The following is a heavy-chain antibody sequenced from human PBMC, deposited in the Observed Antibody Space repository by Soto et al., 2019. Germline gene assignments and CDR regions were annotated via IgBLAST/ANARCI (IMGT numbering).Heavy chain of an antibody. Sequence: SETLSLTCTVSGGSISSYYWSWIRQPPGKGLEWIGYIYYSGSTNYNPSLKSRVTISVDTSKNQFSLKLSSVTAADTAVYYCARATGYSSGWTEILGWFDPWGQGTLVTVSS. CDR3: ARATGYSSGWTEILGWFDP. CDR2: IYYSGST. J-gene: IGHJ5*02. CDR1: GGSISSYY. V-gene: IGHV4-59*01. D-gene: IGHD6-19*01.